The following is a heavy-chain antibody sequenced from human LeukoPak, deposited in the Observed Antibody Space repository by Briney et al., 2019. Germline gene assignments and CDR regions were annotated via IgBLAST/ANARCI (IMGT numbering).Heavy chain of an antibody. D-gene: IGHD4-17*01. V-gene: IGHV4-34*01. CDR2: INHSGST. CDR1: GGSFSGYY. CDR3: ARGRKTVATVKYRAFYY. Sequence: SETLSLTCAVYGGSFSGYYWSWIRQPPGKGREWIGEINHSGSTNYNPSLKSRVTISVDTSKNQFSLKLSSVTAADTAVYYCARGRKTVATVKYRAFYYWGQGTLVTVSS. J-gene: IGHJ4*02.